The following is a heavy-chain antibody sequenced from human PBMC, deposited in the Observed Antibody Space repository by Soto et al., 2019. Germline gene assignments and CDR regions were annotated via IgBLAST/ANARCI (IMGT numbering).Heavy chain of an antibody. D-gene: IGHD5-12*01. J-gene: IGHJ4*02. Sequence: QVQLQQWGAGLLKPSETLYLTCAVYGVSFSGYYWSWFRQPPGKGLEWIGEINHSGSTNYNPSLKSRLTTSLDTSTNPFSLKLNSVTAADTAVYYCAKGLVATDWGQGTLVTVSS. CDR1: GVSFSGYY. CDR2: INHSGST. V-gene: IGHV4-34*01. CDR3: AKGLVATD.